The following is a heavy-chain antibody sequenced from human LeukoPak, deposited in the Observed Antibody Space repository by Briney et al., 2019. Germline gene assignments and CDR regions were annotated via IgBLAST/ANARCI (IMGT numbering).Heavy chain of an antibody. J-gene: IGHJ4*02. D-gene: IGHD3-16*01. V-gene: IGHV1-69*06. CDR1: RGTFSSYA. CDR3: ARDSSRLGELDY. Sequence: SVKVSCKASRGTFSSYAISWVRQAPGQGLEWMGGIIPIFGTANYAQKFQGRVTITADKSTSTAYMELSSLRSEDTAVYYCARDSSRLGELDYWGQGTLVTVSS. CDR2: IIPIFGTA.